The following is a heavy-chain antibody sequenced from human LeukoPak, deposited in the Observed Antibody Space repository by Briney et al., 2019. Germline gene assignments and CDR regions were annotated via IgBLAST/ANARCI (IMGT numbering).Heavy chain of an antibody. CDR1: GGTFSNYS. Sequence: GASVKVSCKAAGGTFSNYSITRVRQAPGQGLEWMGGIMPLFNTANYAQQFQGRVTITTDESTSTAYMELSSLRFEDTAMYYCARVDRYHYYLDVWGKGTTVTVSS. V-gene: IGHV1-69*05. CDR3: ARVDRYHYYLDV. CDR2: IMPLFNTA. J-gene: IGHJ6*03.